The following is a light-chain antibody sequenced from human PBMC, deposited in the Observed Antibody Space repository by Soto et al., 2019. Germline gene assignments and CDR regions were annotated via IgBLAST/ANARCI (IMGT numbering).Light chain of an antibody. J-gene: IGKJ4*01. CDR3: QQYYTLPLT. V-gene: IGKV4-1*01. CDR1: QSIIFTYNNKSY. Sequence: VVMTPSPHSLSVSLGERATINCESRQSIIFTYNNKSYLAWYQQKPGQPPKLLLSWASARESGVPERFSGSGSGTIFTLSISSLQADDVAVYYCQQYYTLPLTFGGGTKVDI. CDR2: WAS.